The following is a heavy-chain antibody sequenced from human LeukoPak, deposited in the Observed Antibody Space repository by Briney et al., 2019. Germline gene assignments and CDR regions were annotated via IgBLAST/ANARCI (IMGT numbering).Heavy chain of an antibody. CDR3: ARDRDYYGDYADY. V-gene: IGHV3-33*01. CDR1: GFTFSSYG. J-gene: IGHJ4*02. CDR2: IWYDGSNK. Sequence: EAGGSLRLSCAASGFTFSSYGMHWVRQAPGKGLEWVAVIWYDGSNKYYADSVKGRFTISRDNSKNTLYLQMNSLRAEDTAVYYCARDRDYYGDYADYWGQGTLVTVSS. D-gene: IGHD4-17*01.